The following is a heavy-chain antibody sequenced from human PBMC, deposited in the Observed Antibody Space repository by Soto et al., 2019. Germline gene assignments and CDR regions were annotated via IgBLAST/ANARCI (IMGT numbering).Heavy chain of an antibody. Sequence: QVQLVQSGAEVKKPGSSVKVSCKASGGTFSRYTINWVRQAPGQGLEWMGRIIPIAAIANYTQKFQGRVTFTVDKSSTTAYMDLSSLRSDDTAVYYCARGSTIVRGAPSWFDPWGQGTLVTVSS. CDR3: ARGSTIVRGAPSWFDP. J-gene: IGHJ5*02. CDR2: IIPIAAIA. CDR1: GGTFSRYT. D-gene: IGHD3-10*01. V-gene: IGHV1-69*02.